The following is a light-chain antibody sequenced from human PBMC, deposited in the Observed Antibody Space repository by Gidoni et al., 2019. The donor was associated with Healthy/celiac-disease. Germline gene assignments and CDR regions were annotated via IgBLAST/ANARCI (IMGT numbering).Light chain of an antibody. CDR1: SLRSYY. Sequence: SSELTQDPAVSVALGQTVRITCQGDSLRSYYASWYQQKPGQAPVLVIYGKNNRPSGIPDRFSGSSSGNTASLNITGAQAEDEADYYCNSRDSSGNHPVVFGGGTKLTVL. CDR2: GKN. V-gene: IGLV3-19*01. CDR3: NSRDSSGNHPVV. J-gene: IGLJ2*01.